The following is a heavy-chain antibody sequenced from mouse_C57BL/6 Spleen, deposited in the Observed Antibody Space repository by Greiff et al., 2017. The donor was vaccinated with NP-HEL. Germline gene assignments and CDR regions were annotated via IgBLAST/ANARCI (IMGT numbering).Heavy chain of an antibody. CDR3: ARSEDGYYYFDY. CDR2: IHPNSGST. J-gene: IGHJ2*01. Sequence: QVQLQQSGAELVKPGASVKLSCKASGYTFTSYWMHWVKQRPGQGLEWIGMIHPNSGSTNYNEKFKSKATLTVDKSSSTAYMQLSSLTSEDSAVYYCARSEDGYYYFDYWGQGTTLTVSS. CDR1: GYTFTSYW. D-gene: IGHD2-3*01. V-gene: IGHV1-64*01.